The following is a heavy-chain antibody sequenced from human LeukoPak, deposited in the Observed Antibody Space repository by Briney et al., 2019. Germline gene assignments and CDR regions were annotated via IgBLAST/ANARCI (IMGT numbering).Heavy chain of an antibody. Sequence: PSETLSLTCTVSGGSIGSYYWSWIRQPPGKGLEWIASISYSGSTNYNPSLMRQVTILVDTSKKQLSLKLRSVTAADTAVYYCARHYDFSLGMDVWGKGTTVTVSS. J-gene: IGHJ6*04. D-gene: IGHD3-3*01. CDR1: GGSIGSYY. V-gene: IGHV4-59*01. CDR3: ARHYDFSLGMDV. CDR2: ISYSGST.